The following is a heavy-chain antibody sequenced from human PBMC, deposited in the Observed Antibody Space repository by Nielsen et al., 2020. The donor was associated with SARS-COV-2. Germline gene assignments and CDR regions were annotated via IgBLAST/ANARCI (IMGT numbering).Heavy chain of an antibody. CDR1: GFTFDDYA. CDR2: ISWNSGSI. D-gene: IGHD6-6*01. J-gene: IGHJ6*02. V-gene: IGHV3-9*01. CDR3: AKARIAARPDYYYYGMDV. Sequence: GGSLRLSCAASGFTFDDYAMHWVRQAPGKGLEWVSGISWNSGSIGYADSVKGRFTISRDNAKNSLYLQMNSLRAEDTALYYCAKARIAARPDYYYYGMDVWGQGTTVTVSS.